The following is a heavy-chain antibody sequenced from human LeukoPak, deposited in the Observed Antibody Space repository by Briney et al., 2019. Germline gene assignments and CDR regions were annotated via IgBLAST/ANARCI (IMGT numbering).Heavy chain of an antibody. J-gene: IGHJ3*02. Sequence: ASVKVSCKASGYTFTSYAMNWVRQAPGQGLEWMGWINTNTGNPTYAQGFTGRFVFSLDTSVSTAYLQISSLKAEDTAVYYCARGWFGESLDAFDIWGQGTMVTVSS. V-gene: IGHV7-4-1*02. CDR3: ARGWFGESLDAFDI. CDR2: INTNTGNP. D-gene: IGHD3-10*01. CDR1: GYTFTSYA.